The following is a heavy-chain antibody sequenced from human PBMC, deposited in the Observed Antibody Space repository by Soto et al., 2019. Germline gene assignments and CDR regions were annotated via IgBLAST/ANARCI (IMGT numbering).Heavy chain of an antibody. CDR2: IRSTAYGGTP. D-gene: IGHD1-1*01. CDR1: GFTFGDFA. Sequence: SLRLSCTASGFTFGDFAVNWVRQAPGKGLEWVGFIRSTAYGGTPEYAAYAEGRFTISRDESNSSAYLQMNSLKTEDTAVYYCSRSGTAVPNKYFDYWGQGAVVTVSS. CDR3: SRSGTAVPNKYFDY. J-gene: IGHJ4*02. V-gene: IGHV3-49*04.